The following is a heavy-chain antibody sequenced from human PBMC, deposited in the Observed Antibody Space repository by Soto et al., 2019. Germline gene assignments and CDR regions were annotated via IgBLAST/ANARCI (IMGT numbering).Heavy chain of an antibody. D-gene: IGHD1-26*01. Sequence: QVQLQQWGAGLLKPSETLSLTCAVYGGSFSGYYWSWIRQPPGKGLEWIGEINHSGSSNYNPSLKSRVTISVDTSKNQFSLKLSSVTAADTAVYYCASRIPIVGARFDYWGQGTLFTVSS. CDR1: GGSFSGYY. J-gene: IGHJ4*02. CDR3: ASRIPIVGARFDY. CDR2: INHSGSS. V-gene: IGHV4-34*01.